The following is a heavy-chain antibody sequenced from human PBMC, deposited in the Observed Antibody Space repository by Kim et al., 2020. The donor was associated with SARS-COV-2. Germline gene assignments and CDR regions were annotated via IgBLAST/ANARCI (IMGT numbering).Heavy chain of an antibody. V-gene: IGHV4-4*07. CDR3: ARYPAFGELLFIFDY. D-gene: IGHD3-10*01. J-gene: IGHJ4*02. Sequence: SETLSLTCTVSGGSISSYYWSWIRQPAGKGLEWIGRIYTSGSTNYNPSLKSRVTMSVDTSKNQFSLKLSSVTAADTAVYYCARYPAFGELLFIFDYWGQGTLVTVSS. CDR1: GGSISSYY. CDR2: IYTSGST.